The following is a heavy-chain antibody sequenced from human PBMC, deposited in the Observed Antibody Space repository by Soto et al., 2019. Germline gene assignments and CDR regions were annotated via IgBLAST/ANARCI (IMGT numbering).Heavy chain of an antibody. CDR2: IYHSGST. Sequence: QVQLQESGPGLVKPSGTLSLTCAVSGGPISSSNWWSWVRQTPGKGLEWIGEIYHSGSTNYNPSLKSRVTISVDKSKNQFSLKLSSVSAADTAVYYCARERAFGESSPGYYYYGMDVWGQGTTVTVSS. V-gene: IGHV4-4*02. CDR1: GGPISSSNW. J-gene: IGHJ6*02. CDR3: ARERAFGESSPGYYYYGMDV. D-gene: IGHD3-10*01.